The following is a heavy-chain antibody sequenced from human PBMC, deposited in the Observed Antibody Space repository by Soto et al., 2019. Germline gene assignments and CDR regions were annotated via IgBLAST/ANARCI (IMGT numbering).Heavy chain of an antibody. D-gene: IGHD6-13*01. V-gene: IGHV3-21*06. CDR3: ATDGAAGAGMGV. CDR2: ISSGGEYI. J-gene: IGHJ6*02. CDR1: GLIFSNYG. Sequence: EVQLVESGGGLVKPGGSLRLSCTASGLIFSNYGMNWVRQAAGKRPEWVASISSGGEYIDYADSVKGRLTISRDNANNMLYLQLTSLGVEDTSVYYCATDGAAGAGMGVWGQGATVTVSS.